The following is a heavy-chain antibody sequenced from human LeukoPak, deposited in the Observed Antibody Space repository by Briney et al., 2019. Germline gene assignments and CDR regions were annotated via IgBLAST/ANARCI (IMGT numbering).Heavy chain of an antibody. CDR3: ARVYDSSGYYSLYFDP. CDR2: IHYSGST. V-gene: IGHV4-59*01. Sequence: PSETLSLTCTVSGGSISTYYWSWIRQPPGKGLEWIGYIHYSGSTNYNPSLKSRVTMSLATSKNQFSLKLSSVTAADMAVYYCARVYDSSGYYSLYFDPWGRGTLVTVSS. D-gene: IGHD3-22*01. J-gene: IGHJ2*01. CDR1: GGSISTYY.